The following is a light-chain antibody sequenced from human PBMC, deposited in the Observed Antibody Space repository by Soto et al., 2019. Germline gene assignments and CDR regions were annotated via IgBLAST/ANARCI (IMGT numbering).Light chain of an antibody. V-gene: IGKV1-5*01. CDR2: DVS. Sequence: DSQMTQSPSSLSASVVCRFTITCRASQSISTWLAWYQQKPGKAPKLLISDVSSLKSGVPSRFSGSGSGTEFTLTISGLHPDDSATYYCQQYNSFWTFGQGTKVDIK. CDR3: QQYNSFWT. J-gene: IGKJ1*01. CDR1: QSISTW.